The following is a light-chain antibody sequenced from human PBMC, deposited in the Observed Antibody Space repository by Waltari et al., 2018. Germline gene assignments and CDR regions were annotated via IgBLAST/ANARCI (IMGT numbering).Light chain of an antibody. CDR3: QSYDKSLSGFV. CDR2: GIT. Sequence: QSVLTQPPSVPGAPGQRVTISCTGSRPNLRAGSDVPLYQQLPGTAPKVLIYGITNRPSGVPDRFSGSKSGTSASLAITGLQPEDEADYYCQSYDKSLSGFVFGTGTKVTVL. CDR1: RPNLRAGSD. V-gene: IGLV1-40*01. J-gene: IGLJ1*01.